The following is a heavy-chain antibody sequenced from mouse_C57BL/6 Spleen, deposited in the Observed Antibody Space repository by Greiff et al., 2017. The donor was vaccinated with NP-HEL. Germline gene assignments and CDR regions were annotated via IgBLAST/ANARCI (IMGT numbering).Heavy chain of an antibody. D-gene: IGHD2-1*01. V-gene: IGHV1-82*01. CDR2: IYPGDGDT. Sequence: QVQLKQSGPELVKPGASVKISCKASGYAFSSSWMNWVKQRPGKGLEWIGRIYPGDGDTNYNGKFKGKATLTADKSSSTAYMQLSSLTSEDSAVYFCARSYGNYDYYAMDYWGQGTSVTVSS. J-gene: IGHJ4*01. CDR3: ARSYGNYDYYAMDY. CDR1: GYAFSSSW.